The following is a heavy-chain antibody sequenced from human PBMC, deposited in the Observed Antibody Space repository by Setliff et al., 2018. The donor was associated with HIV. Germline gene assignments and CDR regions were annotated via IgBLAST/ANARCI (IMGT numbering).Heavy chain of an antibody. V-gene: IGHV4-34*01. Sequence: SETLSLTCAVYGGSFSAYYWSWIRQTPGKGLEWIGSIYWSGITFYNPSLKIRVTISVDTSKNQFSLRLSSVAAGDTAVYYCARSIVPVASGYYYFEYWGQGTLVTVSS. CDR2: IYWSGIT. J-gene: IGHJ4*02. CDR3: ARSIVPVASGYYYFEY. CDR1: GGSFSAYY. D-gene: IGHD3-3*01.